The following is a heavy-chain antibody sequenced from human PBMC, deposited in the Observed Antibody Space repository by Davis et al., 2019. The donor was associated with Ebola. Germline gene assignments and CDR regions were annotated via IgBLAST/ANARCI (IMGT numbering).Heavy chain of an antibody. V-gene: IGHV1-3*01. D-gene: IGHD3-22*01. Sequence: ASVKVSCKASGFILTNYAIHWVRQAPGQRLEWMGWVHGGNGNTKYSQRFQGRVTITADESTSTAYMELSSLRSEDTAVYYCARVGFDYSSGYYSYFDYWGQGTLVTVSS. J-gene: IGHJ4*02. CDR2: VHGGNGNT. CDR1: GFILTNYA. CDR3: ARVGFDYSSGYYSYFDY.